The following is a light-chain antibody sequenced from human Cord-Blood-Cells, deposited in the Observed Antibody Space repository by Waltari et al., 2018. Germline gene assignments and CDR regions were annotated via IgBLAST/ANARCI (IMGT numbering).Light chain of an antibody. Sequence: DIQMTQSPSSLSASAGASVTITCRASQGIRYYLDWYQQKPGKVPKLLIYAASTLQSGVPSRFSGSGSGTDFTLTISSLQPEDVATYYCQKYNSAHWGFGQGTKVEIK. V-gene: IGKV1-27*01. CDR2: AAS. CDR1: QGIRYY. J-gene: IGKJ1*01. CDR3: QKYNSAHWG.